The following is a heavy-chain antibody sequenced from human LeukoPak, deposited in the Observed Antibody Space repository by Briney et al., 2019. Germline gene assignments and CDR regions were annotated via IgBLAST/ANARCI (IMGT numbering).Heavy chain of an antibody. Sequence: ASVKVSCKASGYTFTGYYMHWVRQAPGQGLEWMGWINPNSGGTNYAQKFQGRVTMTRDTSISTAYMELSRLRSDDTAVYYCARDSSIFNFGFDYWGQGTLVTVSS. V-gene: IGHV1-2*02. J-gene: IGHJ4*02. CDR3: ARDSSIFNFGFDY. CDR1: GYTFTGYY. D-gene: IGHD3-10*01. CDR2: INPNSGGT.